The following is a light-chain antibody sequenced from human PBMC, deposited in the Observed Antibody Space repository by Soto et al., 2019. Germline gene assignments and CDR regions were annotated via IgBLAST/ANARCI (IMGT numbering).Light chain of an antibody. CDR3: QQYGRSPGLFT. CDR1: QSATNTY. CDR2: DAS. V-gene: IGKV3-20*01. J-gene: IGKJ3*01. Sequence: EIVLTQSPGTLSLSPGERATLSCRASQSATNTYLAWYQQKPGQAPRLLIYDASSRATGIPDRFSGSGSGTDFTLTISRLEPEDFAVYYCQQYGRSPGLFTFGPGTKVDFK.